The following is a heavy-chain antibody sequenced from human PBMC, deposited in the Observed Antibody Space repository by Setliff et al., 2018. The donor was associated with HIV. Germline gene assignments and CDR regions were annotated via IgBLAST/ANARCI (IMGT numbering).Heavy chain of an antibody. J-gene: IGHJ4*02. CDR3: ARSSRGYYNPLFDY. Sequence: PSETLSLTCTVTDDSLSRSDFYWAWIRQPPEKGLEWVASIYDTGDTHYNPSLKSRVTMSLDTSKNEFSLKLSSVTAADTAVYYCARSSRGYYNPLFDYWGQGTLVTVSS. CDR2: IYDTGDT. CDR1: DDSLSRSDFY. D-gene: IGHD3-22*01. V-gene: IGHV4-39*01.